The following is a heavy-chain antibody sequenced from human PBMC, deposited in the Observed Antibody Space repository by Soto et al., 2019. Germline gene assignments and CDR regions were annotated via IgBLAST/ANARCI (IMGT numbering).Heavy chain of an antibody. D-gene: IGHD2-2*02. Sequence: ASVKVSCKASGYTFTSFYLHWVRQAPGQGLEWMGMIKPSDESTNYAQKFQDRVTITRDRSMSTAYMELSSLRSEDTAMYYCATVSSTRCYTPHCGMDVWGQGTTVTVSS. CDR3: ATVSSTRCYTPHCGMDV. CDR2: IKPSDEST. CDR1: GYTFTSFY. V-gene: IGHV1-46*01. J-gene: IGHJ6*02.